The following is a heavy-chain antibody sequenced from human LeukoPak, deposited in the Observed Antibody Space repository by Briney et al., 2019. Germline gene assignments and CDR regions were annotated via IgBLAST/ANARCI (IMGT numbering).Heavy chain of an antibody. V-gene: IGHV3-23*01. CDR1: GCTFSSYA. D-gene: IGHD3-10*01. CDR2: ISGSDGST. CDR3: ANSGVSYFDY. Sequence: GGSLRLSCAASGCTFSSYAMSWVRQAPGKGLEWVSAISGSDGSTYYADSVKGRFTISRDNSKNTLYLQMNSLRAEDTAVYYCANSGVSYFDYWGQGTLVTVSS. J-gene: IGHJ4*02.